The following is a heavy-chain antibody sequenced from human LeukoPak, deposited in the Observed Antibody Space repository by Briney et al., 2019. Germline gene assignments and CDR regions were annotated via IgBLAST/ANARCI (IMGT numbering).Heavy chain of an antibody. CDR3: ARVLRYGWFDP. CDR2: IYTSGST. D-gene: IGHD5-18*01. Sequence: SETLSLTCTVSGGSISSGSYYWSWIRQPAGKGLEWIGRIYTSGSTNCNPSLKSRVTISVDTSKNQFSLKLSSVTAADTAVYYCARVLRYGWFDPWGQGTLVTVSS. J-gene: IGHJ5*02. V-gene: IGHV4-61*02. CDR1: GGSISSGSYY.